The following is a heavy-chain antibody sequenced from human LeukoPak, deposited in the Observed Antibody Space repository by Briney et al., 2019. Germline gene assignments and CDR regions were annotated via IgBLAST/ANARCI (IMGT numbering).Heavy chain of an antibody. CDR1: GFTFSSSW. D-gene: IGHD3-16*01. CDR2: ITRDGSSK. J-gene: IGHJ6*04. CDR3: ARDPGYESWSPFWGGMDV. Sequence: PGGSLRLSCAASGFTFSSSWMHWVRQAPGKGLVWVSRITRDGSSKTYADSVKGRFTTSRDNAKNTLYLQMDRLRDDDTAVYYCARDPGYESWSPFWGGMDVWGNGTTVIVSS. V-gene: IGHV3-74*01.